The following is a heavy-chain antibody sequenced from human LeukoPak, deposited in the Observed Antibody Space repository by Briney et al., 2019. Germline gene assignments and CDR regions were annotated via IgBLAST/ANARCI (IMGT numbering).Heavy chain of an antibody. J-gene: IGHJ4*02. D-gene: IGHD6-13*01. V-gene: IGHV1-18*01. CDR1: GGTFSSYA. CDR2: ISAYNGNT. Sequence: GSSVKVSCKASGGTFSSYAISWVRQAPGQGLEGVGWISAYNGNTNYAQKLQGRVTMTTDTSTSTAYMELRSLRSDDTAVYYCVRVGSVSSSASGYWGQGTLVTVSS. CDR3: VRVGSVSSSASGY.